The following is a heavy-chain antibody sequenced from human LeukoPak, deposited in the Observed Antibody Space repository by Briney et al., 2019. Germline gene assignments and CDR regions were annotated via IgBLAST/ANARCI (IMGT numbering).Heavy chain of an antibody. J-gene: IGHJ4*02. CDR3: ARGNILTGYDC. Sequence: QPGGSLRRSCAASGFTFSSYDMHWVRQATGKGLEWVSAIGIAGDTYYSGSVKGRFTISRENAKNFLYLQMSSLRAGDTAVYYCARGNILTGYDCWGQGTLVTVSS. D-gene: IGHD3-9*01. CDR2: IGIAGDT. V-gene: IGHV3-13*04. CDR1: GFTFSSYD.